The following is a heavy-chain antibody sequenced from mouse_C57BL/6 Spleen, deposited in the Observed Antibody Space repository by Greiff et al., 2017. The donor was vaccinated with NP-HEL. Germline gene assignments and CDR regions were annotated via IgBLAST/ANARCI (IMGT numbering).Heavy chain of an antibody. CDR3: ARLGYYGSSYFFDY. J-gene: IGHJ2*01. CDR1: GYTFTTYP. CDR2: FHPYNDDT. V-gene: IGHV1-47*01. D-gene: IGHD1-1*01. Sequence: VMLVESGAELVKPGASVKMSCKASGYTFTTYPIEWMKQNHGKSLEWIGNFHPYNDDTKYNEKFKGKATLTVEKSSSTVYLELSRLTSDDSAVYYCARLGYYGSSYFFDYWGQGTTLTVSS.